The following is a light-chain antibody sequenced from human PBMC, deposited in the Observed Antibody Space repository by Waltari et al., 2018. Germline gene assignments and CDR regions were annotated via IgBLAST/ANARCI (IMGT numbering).Light chain of an antibody. CDR1: QNIKTW. CDR3: QQYDTYPLT. CDR2: KAS. Sequence: DIQMSQSPSTLSASIGDRVTIPCLASQNIKTWVAWYQQKPGKAPKFLVYKASTLDSGVPSRFSGSGSGTEFTLTISSLQPDDFATYYCQQYDTYPLTFGGGTKVEIK. J-gene: IGKJ4*01. V-gene: IGKV1-5*03.